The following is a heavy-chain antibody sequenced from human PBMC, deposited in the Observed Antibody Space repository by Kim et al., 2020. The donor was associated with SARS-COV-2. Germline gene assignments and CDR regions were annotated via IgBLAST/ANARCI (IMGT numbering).Heavy chain of an antibody. Sequence: SETLSLTCAVYGGSFSGYYWSWIRQPPGKGLEWIGEINHSGSTNYNPSLKSRVTISVDTSKNQFSLKLSSVTAADTAVYYCARGMGYRTHSAKWAFDIWGQGTMVTVSS. CDR1: GGSFSGYY. D-gene: IGHD5-18*01. J-gene: IGHJ3*02. CDR3: ARGMGYRTHSAKWAFDI. CDR2: INHSGST. V-gene: IGHV4-34*01.